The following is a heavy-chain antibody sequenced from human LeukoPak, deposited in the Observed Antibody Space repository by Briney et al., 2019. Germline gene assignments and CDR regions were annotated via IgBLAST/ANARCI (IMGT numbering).Heavy chain of an antibody. V-gene: IGHV3-48*01. Sequence: PGGSLRLSCAASGFTFSSYSMNWVRQAPGKGLDWVSYISSSSSTIYYADSVKGRFTISRDNAKNSLYLQMNSLRAEDTAVYYCARDDYGSGSYYDYWGQGTLVTVSS. CDR1: GFTFSSYS. J-gene: IGHJ4*02. D-gene: IGHD3-10*01. CDR3: ARDDYGSGSYYDY. CDR2: ISSSSSTI.